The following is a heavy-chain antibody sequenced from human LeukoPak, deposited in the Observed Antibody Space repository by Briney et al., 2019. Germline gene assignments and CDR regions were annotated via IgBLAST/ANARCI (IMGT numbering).Heavy chain of an antibody. J-gene: IGHJ4*02. CDR1: GFTFSSYE. D-gene: IGHD3-10*01. CDR3: ARDAHMVRGVIITYLDY. CDR2: ISSSSSYI. Sequence: PGGSLRLSCAASGFTFSSYEMNWVRQAPGKGLEWVSSISSSSSYIYYADSVKGRFTISRDNAKNSLYLQMNSLRAEDTAVYYCARDAHMVRGVIITYLDYWGQGTLVTVSS. V-gene: IGHV3-21*01.